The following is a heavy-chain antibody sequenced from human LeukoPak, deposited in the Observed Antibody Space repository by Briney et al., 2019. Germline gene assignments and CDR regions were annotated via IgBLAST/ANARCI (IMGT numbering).Heavy chain of an antibody. CDR3: ARVNRDYYDSGSSFEY. D-gene: IGHD3-10*01. J-gene: IGHJ4*02. V-gene: IGHV4-59*01. CDR2: IYYSGST. CDR1: GGSISSYY. Sequence: SETLSLTCTVSGGSISSYYWSWIRQPPGKGLEWIGYIYYSGSTNYNPSLKSRVTISVDTSKNQFSLKLSSVTAADTAVYYCARVNRDYYDSGSSFEYWGQGTLVTVSS.